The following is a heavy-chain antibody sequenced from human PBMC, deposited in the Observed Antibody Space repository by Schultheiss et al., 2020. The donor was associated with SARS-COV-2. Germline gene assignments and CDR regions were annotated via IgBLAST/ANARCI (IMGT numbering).Heavy chain of an antibody. V-gene: IGHV3-11*06. Sequence: GGSLRLSCAASGFTFSDYYMSWIRQAPGKGLEWVSYISSSSSYTNYADSVKGRFTISRDNAKNSLYLQMNSLRAEDTAVYYCARTSIAAHYYYYGMDVWGQGTTVTVS. J-gene: IGHJ6*02. D-gene: IGHD6-6*01. CDR3: ARTSIAAHYYYYGMDV. CDR1: GFTFSDYY. CDR2: ISSSSSYT.